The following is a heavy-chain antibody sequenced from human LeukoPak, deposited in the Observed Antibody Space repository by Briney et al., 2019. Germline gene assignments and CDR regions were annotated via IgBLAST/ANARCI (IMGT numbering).Heavy chain of an antibody. Sequence: GASVKVSCTPSGYTFTSYGISWVRQAPGQGLEWMGWISAYNGNTNYAQKLQGRVTMTTDTSTSTAYMELRSLRSDDTAVYYCARARITGSTRPFDYWGQGTLVTVSS. CDR2: ISAYNGNT. D-gene: IGHD1-20*01. CDR3: ARARITGSTRPFDY. J-gene: IGHJ4*02. CDR1: GYTFTSYG. V-gene: IGHV1-18*01.